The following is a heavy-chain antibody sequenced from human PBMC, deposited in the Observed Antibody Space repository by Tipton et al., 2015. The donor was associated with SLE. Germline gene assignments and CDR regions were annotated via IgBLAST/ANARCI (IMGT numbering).Heavy chain of an antibody. CDR3: ARGGGNRGILDY. CDR2: FYYSGST. J-gene: IGHJ4*02. V-gene: IGHV4-59*01. CDR1: GGSISSYY. D-gene: IGHD4-23*01. Sequence: TLSLTCTVSGGSISSYYWCWVRQPPGKGLGWVGYFYYSGSTNYNPPLKSRVTISVDTSKNQFSLKRSSVTAADTAVYYCARGGGNRGILDYWGQGTLVTVSS.